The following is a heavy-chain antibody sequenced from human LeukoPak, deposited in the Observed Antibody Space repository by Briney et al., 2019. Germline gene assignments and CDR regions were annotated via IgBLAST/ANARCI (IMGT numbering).Heavy chain of an antibody. CDR2: MYNSGST. CDR1: GCSISGSY. CDR3: ARGIESYGDYGY. J-gene: IGHJ4*02. Sequence: SQTLSLTCTVSGCSISGSYWSWIRQPPGKGLEWIAYMYNSGSTNYNPSLKSRVTISIDTSKNQFSLKLSSLTAADTAIYYCARGIESYGDYGYWGQGILVTVSS. V-gene: IGHV4-59*01. D-gene: IGHD4-17*01.